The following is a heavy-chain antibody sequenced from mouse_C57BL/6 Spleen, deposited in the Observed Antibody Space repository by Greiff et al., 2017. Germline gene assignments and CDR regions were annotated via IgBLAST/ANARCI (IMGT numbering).Heavy chain of an antibody. V-gene: IGHV6-3*01. J-gene: IGHJ2*01. CDR1: GFTFSNYW. Sequence: EVKLQESGGGLVQPGGSMKLSCVASGFTFSNYWMNWVRQSPEQGLEWVAQIRLTSANYATPYAESVKGRFTISRDDSKSSVYLQMNNVRAEDTGIYYCTGGYYGSRRRTCDDWGQGTTLTVSS. CDR2: IRLTSANYAT. CDR3: TGGYYGSRRRTCDD. D-gene: IGHD1-1*01.